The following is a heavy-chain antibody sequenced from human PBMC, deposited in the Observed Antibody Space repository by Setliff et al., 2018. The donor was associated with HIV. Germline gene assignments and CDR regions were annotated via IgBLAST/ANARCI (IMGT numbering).Heavy chain of an antibody. Sequence: TSETLSLTCSVSNDSITYYYWNWIRQPPGKGLEWIGNIFDSENTNYNPSLKSRVTMSVDTSKNQFSLKLSSVTAADTAVYYCARQITSVTTEKLVVNDAFDIWGQGIMVTVSS. D-gene: IGHD3-22*01. J-gene: IGHJ3*02. CDR1: NDSITYYY. CDR2: IFDSENT. V-gene: IGHV4-59*01. CDR3: ARQITSVTTEKLVVNDAFDI.